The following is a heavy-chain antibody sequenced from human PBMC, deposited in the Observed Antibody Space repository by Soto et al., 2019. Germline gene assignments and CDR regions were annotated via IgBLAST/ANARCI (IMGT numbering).Heavy chain of an antibody. CDR3: ARDRPVCYSPFDY. CDR2: ISGSGGST. Sequence: EVQLLESGGGLVQPGGSLRLSCAASGFTFSSYAMSWVRQAPGKGLEWVSAISGSGGSTYYADSVKGRITISRDNSKNTLHLQRHRLRAEDVDVYYCARDRPVCYSPFDYWCQGTLVTVSS. CDR1: GFTFSSYA. J-gene: IGHJ4*02. V-gene: IGHV3-23*01. D-gene: IGHD2-2*02.